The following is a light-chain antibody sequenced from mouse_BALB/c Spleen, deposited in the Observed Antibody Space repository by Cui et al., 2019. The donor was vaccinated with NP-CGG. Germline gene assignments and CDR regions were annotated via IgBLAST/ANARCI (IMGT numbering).Light chain of an antibody. Sequence: QAVLTQELELSTSPGETVTLTCRSSTGAVTTSNYANWVQEKPDHLFTGLIGGTNNRVPGVPARFSGSLIGDKAALTITGAQTEDEAIYFCALWYSNHWVFGGGTKLTVL. CDR1: TGAVTTSNY. V-gene: IGLV1*01. CDR3: ALWYSNHWV. CDR2: GTN. J-gene: IGLJ1*01.